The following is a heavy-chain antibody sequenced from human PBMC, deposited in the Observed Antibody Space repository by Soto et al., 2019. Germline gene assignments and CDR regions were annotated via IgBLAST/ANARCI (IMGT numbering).Heavy chain of an antibody. CDR1: GFTVNSNY. CDR3: ARDARHTATYYFDF. D-gene: IGHD1-1*01. CDR2: IYSGGST. Sequence: EVQLVESGGGLIQPGGSLRLSCAVSGFTVNSNYMSWVRQAPGKGLGWVSVIYSGGSTYYSDSVKGRFTISRDNSKNTLYLQVNSLRAEDTAVYYCARDARHTATYYFDFWLQGALVTVSS. V-gene: IGHV3-53*01. J-gene: IGHJ4*02.